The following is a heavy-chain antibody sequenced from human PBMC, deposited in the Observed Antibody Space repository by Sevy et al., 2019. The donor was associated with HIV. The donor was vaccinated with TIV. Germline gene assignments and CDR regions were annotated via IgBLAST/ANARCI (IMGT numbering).Heavy chain of an antibody. CDR2: IKSKTDGGTT. CDR3: TTDLLDGSGTYYFDY. J-gene: IGHJ4*02. Sequence: GGSLRLSCAASGFTFSNAWMSWVRQAPGKGLEWVGRIKSKTDGGTTDYAAPVKGRFTISRDDSKNTLYLQMNSLKTEDTAVYYCTTDLLDGSGTYYFDYWGQGTLVTVSS. V-gene: IGHV3-15*01. D-gene: IGHD3-10*01. CDR1: GFTFSNAW.